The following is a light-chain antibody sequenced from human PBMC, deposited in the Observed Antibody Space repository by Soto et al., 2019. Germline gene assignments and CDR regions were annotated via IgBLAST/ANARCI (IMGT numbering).Light chain of an antibody. Sequence: EIVMTQSPATLSVSPGERATLSCRASQSVSSNLAWYQQQPGQAPRLLIYGASTRATGIPARFSGSGSGTECTLTISSLQSEDFAVYYCQQYNNWPRTFGQGTKLEIK. CDR2: GAS. CDR1: QSVSSN. V-gene: IGKV3-15*01. CDR3: QQYNNWPRT. J-gene: IGKJ2*01.